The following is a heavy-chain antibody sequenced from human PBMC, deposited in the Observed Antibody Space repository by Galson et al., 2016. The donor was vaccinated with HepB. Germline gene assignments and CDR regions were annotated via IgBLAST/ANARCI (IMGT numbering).Heavy chain of an antibody. D-gene: IGHD7-27*01. V-gene: IGHV6-1*01. CDR2: TYYKSKWFY. CDR1: GDSVSSNNAG. J-gene: IGHJ4*02. CDR3: TIVKELGMGFHS. Sequence: CAISGDSVSSNNAGWNWIRQSPSRGLEWLGRTYYKSKWFYEYAESVKSRITIKTDTTKNQFSLTLNSVTVEDTAVYYCTIVKELGMGFHSWGQGTLVIVSS.